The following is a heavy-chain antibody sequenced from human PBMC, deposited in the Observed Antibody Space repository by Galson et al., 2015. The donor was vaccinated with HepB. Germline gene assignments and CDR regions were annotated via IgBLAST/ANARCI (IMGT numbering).Heavy chain of an antibody. Sequence: SETLSLTCTVSGGSISSYYWSWIRQPPGKGLEWIGYIYYSGSTNYNPSLKSRVTIPVDTSKNQFSLKLSSVTAADTAVYYCARDEPPTLGAYGMDVWGQGTTVTVSS. CDR3: ARDEPPTLGAYGMDV. V-gene: IGHV4-59*01. J-gene: IGHJ6*02. D-gene: IGHD3-16*01. CDR1: GGSISSYY. CDR2: IYYSGST.